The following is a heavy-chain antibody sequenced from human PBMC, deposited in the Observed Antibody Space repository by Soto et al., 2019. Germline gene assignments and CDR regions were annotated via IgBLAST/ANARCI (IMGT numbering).Heavy chain of an antibody. CDR1: GFSLSTSGVG. D-gene: IGHD3-22*01. V-gene: IGHV2-5*02. CDR2: IYWDDDK. Sequence: QITLKESGPTLVKPTQTLTLTCTFSGFSLSTSGVGVGWIRQPPGKALEWLALIYWDDDKRYSPSLKSRLTITKDTTKNPVALTMTNMDPVDTATYYCAHRQEGEYYDSSGYYYADYWGQGTLVTVSS. J-gene: IGHJ4*02. CDR3: AHRQEGEYYDSSGYYYADY.